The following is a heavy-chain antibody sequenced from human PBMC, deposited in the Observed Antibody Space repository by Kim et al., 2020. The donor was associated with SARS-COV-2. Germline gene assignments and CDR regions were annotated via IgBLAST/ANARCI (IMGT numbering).Heavy chain of an antibody. D-gene: IGHD1-26*01. CDR3: AKDGSGSYLGSYGMDV. J-gene: IGHJ6*02. Sequence: GGSLRLSCAASGFTFDDYAMHWVRQAPGKGLEWVSGISWNSGSIGYADSVKGRFTISRDNAKNSLYLQMNSLRAEDTALYYCAKDGSGSYLGSYGMDVWGQGTTVTVSS. V-gene: IGHV3-9*01. CDR2: ISWNSGSI. CDR1: GFTFDDYA.